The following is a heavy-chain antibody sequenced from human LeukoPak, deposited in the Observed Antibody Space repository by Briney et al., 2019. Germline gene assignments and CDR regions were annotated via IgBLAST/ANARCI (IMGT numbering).Heavy chain of an antibody. V-gene: IGHV1-2*02. CDR3: ARATFYDTLTGQVAPAAEYFQH. Sequence: EASVKVSFKASGYTFTGYYMHWVRQAPGQGLEWMGWINPNSGGTNYAQKFQGRVTMTRDTSISTAYMEVSRLRSDDTAVYYCARATFYDTLTGQVAPAAEYFQHWGQGTLVTVSS. CDR2: INPNSGGT. CDR1: GYTFTGYY. D-gene: IGHD3-9*01. J-gene: IGHJ1*01.